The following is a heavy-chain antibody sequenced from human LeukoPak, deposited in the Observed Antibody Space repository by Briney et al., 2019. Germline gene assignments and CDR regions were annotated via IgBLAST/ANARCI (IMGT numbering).Heavy chain of an antibody. D-gene: IGHD5-12*01. CDR3: ARDGLGGYSGYDRHYYYYGMDV. CDR2: ISYDGSNK. V-gene: IGHV3-30-3*01. J-gene: IGHJ6*02. CDR1: GFTFSSYA. Sequence: PGGSLRLSCAASGFTFSSYAMYWVRQAPGKGLEWVAVISYDGSNKYYADSVKGRFTISRDNSKNTLYLQMNSLRAEDTAVYYCARDGLGGYSGYDRHYYYYGMDVWGQGTTVTVSS.